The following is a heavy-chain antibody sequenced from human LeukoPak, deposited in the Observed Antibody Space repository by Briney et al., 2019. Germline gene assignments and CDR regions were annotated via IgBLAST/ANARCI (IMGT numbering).Heavy chain of an antibody. D-gene: IGHD2-2*01. V-gene: IGHV3-30-3*01. CDR3: ARDPQVPYPSFYFDY. CDR1: GFTFSSYA. J-gene: IGHJ4*02. CDR2: ISYDGSNK. Sequence: PGGSLRLSCAASGFTFSSYAMHWVRQAPGKGLEWVAVISYDGSNKYYADSVKGRFTISRDNSKNTLYLQMNSLRAEDAAVYYCARDPQVPYPSFYFDYWGQGTLVTVSS.